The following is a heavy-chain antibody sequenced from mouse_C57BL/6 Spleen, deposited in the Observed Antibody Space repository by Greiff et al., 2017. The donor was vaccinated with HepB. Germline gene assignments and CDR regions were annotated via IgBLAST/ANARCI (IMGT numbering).Heavy chain of an antibody. CDR1: GYTFTSYT. CDR2: INPSSGYT. V-gene: IGHV1-4*01. CDR3: ARTHER. J-gene: IGHJ2*01. Sequence: VQLQQSGAELARPGASVKMSCKASGYTFTSYTMHWVKQRPGQGLEWIGYINPSSGYTKYKQKFEDKATLTADKSSSTAYMQLSSLTSEDSAVSYCARTHERWCQGTTLTVSS.